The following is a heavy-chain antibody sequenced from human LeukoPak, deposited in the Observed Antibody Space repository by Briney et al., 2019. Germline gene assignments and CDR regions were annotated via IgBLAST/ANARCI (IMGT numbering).Heavy chain of an antibody. D-gene: IGHD2-8*02. CDR3: ATYRHVLLPFDY. CDR1: GFTLSSYA. CDR2: TSSSDAGT. Sequence: GGSLRLSCAASGFTLSSYAMSWVRQAPGKGLEWVSATSSSDAGTYYAEYVRGRFTISRDNSQSNLSLKMNSLRAEDTAIYSCATYRHVLLPFDYWGQGTLVTVSS. V-gene: IGHV3-23*01. J-gene: IGHJ4*02.